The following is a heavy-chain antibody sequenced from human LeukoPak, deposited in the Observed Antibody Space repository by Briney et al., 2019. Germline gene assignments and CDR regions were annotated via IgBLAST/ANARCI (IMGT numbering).Heavy chain of an antibody. CDR1: GYTFTSYY. D-gene: IGHD6-13*01. CDR3: ARVGSSSWYAPIDY. J-gene: IGHJ4*02. CDR2: ISAYNGNT. Sequence: ASVKVSCKASGYTFTSYYMHWVRQAPGQGLEWMGWISAYNGNTNYAQKLQGRVTMTTDTSTSTAYMELRSLRSDDTAVYYCARVGSSSWYAPIDYWGQGTLVTVSS. V-gene: IGHV1-18*04.